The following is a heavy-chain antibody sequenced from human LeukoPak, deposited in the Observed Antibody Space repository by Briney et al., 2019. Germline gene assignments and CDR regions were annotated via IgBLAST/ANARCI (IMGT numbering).Heavy chain of an antibody. J-gene: IGHJ5*02. V-gene: IGHV1-69*05. CDR1: GGAFGTYG. CDR2: FNPIFGSA. Sequence: SVKVSCKASGGAFGTYGITWVRQALGQGLEWMGGFNPIFGSAQYAQKFQGRVTITMDVSARTVYMELSSLRSEDTTIYYCARDFGSGVFDPWGQGTLVTISA. D-gene: IGHD3-10*01. CDR3: ARDFGSGVFDP.